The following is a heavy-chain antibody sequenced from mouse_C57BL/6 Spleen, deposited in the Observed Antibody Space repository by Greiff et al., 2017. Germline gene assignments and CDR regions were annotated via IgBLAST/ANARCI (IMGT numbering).Heavy chain of an antibody. J-gene: IGHJ2*01. CDR1: GYTFTDYY. CDR2: INPNNGGT. D-gene: IGHD4-1*01. V-gene: IGHV1-26*01. Sequence: EVQLQQSGPELVKPGASVKISCKASGYTFTDYYMNWVKQSHGKSLEWIGDINPNNGGTSYNQKFKGKATLTVDKSSSTAYMELRSLTSEGSAVYYCARWRWDDFDYWGKGTTLTVSS. CDR3: ARWRWDDFDY.